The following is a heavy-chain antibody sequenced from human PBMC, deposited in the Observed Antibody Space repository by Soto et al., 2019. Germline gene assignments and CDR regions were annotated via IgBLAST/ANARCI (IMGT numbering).Heavy chain of an antibody. V-gene: IGHV1-58*01. J-gene: IGHJ4*02. Sequence: QMQLVQSGPEVKKPGTSVKVSCKASGFTFSRSAVQWVRQARGQSLEWIGWIVVGSGKTNYAQKFQDRVTITRDMSTSTAYMELTSLRAEDTAVFYCAAGKYYDSSGYYILDSWGQGTLVTVSS. CDR2: IVVGSGKT. D-gene: IGHD3-22*01. CDR1: GFTFSRSA. CDR3: AAGKYYDSSGYYILDS.